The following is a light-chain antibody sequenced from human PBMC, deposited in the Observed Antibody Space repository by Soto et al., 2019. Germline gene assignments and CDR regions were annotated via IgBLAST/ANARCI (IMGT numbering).Light chain of an antibody. V-gene: IGKV1-39*01. CDR2: AAS. Sequence: DIQLTQSPSFLSASVGGRVTITCRASQAISSHLAWYQQQPGKAPKLLIYAASSLQSGVPSRFSGSGSGTDFTLTISGLQPEDFATYYCQQSYSTLWGTCGQGTKVDIK. CDR1: QAISSH. CDR3: QQSYSTLWGT. J-gene: IGKJ1*01.